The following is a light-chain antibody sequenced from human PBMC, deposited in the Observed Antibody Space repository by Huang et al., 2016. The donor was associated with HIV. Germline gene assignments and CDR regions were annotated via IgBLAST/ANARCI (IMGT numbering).Light chain of an antibody. CDR2: DAA. Sequence: EIVLTQSPATLSLSPGERATLSCRASQSVSSYLAWYQQKPGQAPRLLIYDAANRVTGIPARCSGSGSGTDFTLTISSLEPEDFAVYYCQQRSNWPPVDTFGQGTKLEIK. J-gene: IGKJ2*01. CDR3: QQRSNWPPVDT. CDR1: QSVSSY. V-gene: IGKV3-11*01.